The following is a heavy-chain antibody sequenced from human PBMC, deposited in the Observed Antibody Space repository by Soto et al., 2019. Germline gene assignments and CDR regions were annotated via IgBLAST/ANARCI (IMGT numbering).Heavy chain of an antibody. J-gene: IGHJ4*02. D-gene: IGHD3-22*01. CDR2: ISTYNGNT. V-gene: IGHV1-18*01. Sequence: ASVKVSCKASGYTFTSYGIRWVRQAPGQGLEWMGWISTYNGNTNYAQKLQGRVTMTTDTSTNTAYMELRSLRSDDTAVYYCARRYYYDTSGLYYFDYWGQGTLVTVSS. CDR1: GYTFTSYG. CDR3: ARRYYYDTSGLYYFDY.